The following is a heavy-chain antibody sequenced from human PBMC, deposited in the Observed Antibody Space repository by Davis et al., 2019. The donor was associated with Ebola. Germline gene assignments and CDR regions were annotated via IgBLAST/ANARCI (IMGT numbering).Heavy chain of an antibody. V-gene: IGHV4-59*01. CDR2: IYYSGST. Sequence: PSETLSLTCTVSGGSISSYYWSWIRQPPGKGLEWIGYIYYSGSTNYNPSLKSRVTISVDTSKNQFSLKLSSVTAADTAVYYCARDLRIVAKGVYYYYYGMDVWGQGTTVTVSS. D-gene: IGHD2-21*01. J-gene: IGHJ6*02. CDR3: ARDLRIVAKGVYYYYYGMDV. CDR1: GGSISSYY.